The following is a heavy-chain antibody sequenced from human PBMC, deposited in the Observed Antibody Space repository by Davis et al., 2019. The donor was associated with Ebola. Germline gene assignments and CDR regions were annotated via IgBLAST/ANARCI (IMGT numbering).Heavy chain of an antibody. CDR2: INAGNGNT. CDR3: ASPSGYDRDDYYYYGMDV. V-gene: IGHV1-3*01. CDR1: GYTFTSYA. J-gene: IGHJ6*02. Sequence: ASVKVSCKASGYTFTSYAMHWVRQAPGQRLEWMGWINAGNGNTKYSQKFQGRVTITRDTSASTAYMELSSLRSEDTAVYYCASPSGYDRDDYYYYGMDVWGQGTTVTVSS. D-gene: IGHD5-12*01.